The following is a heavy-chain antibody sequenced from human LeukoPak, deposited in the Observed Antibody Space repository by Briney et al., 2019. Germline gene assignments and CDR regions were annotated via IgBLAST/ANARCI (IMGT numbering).Heavy chain of an antibody. CDR1: GGSISSSSYY. CDR2: IYYSGST. J-gene: IGHJ4*02. D-gene: IGHD2-8*02. CDR3: ARPTGGVRDY. Sequence: SETLSLTCTVSGGSISSSSYYWGWIRQPPGKGLEWIGSIYYSGSTYYNPSLKSRVTISVDTSKNQFSLKLSSVTAADTAVYYCARPTGGVRDYWGQGTLVTVSS. V-gene: IGHV4-39*01.